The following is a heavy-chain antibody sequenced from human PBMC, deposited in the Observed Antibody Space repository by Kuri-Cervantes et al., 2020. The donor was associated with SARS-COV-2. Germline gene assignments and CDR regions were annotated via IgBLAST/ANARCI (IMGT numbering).Heavy chain of an antibody. J-gene: IGHJ5*02. D-gene: IGHD3-3*01. CDR2: IYSSGST. CDR3: ARGRGPGDFWSGLNWFDL. CDR1: GFTFSSYS. V-gene: IGHV3-53*01. Sequence: GESLKISCAASGFTFSSYSMNWVRQAPGKGLEWVSVIYSSGSTSYADSVKDRFTISRDNFKNTLYLQMISLRAEDTTVYYCARGRGPGDFWSGLNWFDLWGQGTLVTVSS.